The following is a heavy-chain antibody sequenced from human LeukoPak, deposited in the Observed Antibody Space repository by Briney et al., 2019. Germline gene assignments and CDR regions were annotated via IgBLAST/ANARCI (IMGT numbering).Heavy chain of an antibody. CDR2: IYYSGST. CDR1: GVSISSYY. V-gene: IGHV4-59*12. CDR3: AREQEYYGSGSYGGEQYFQH. J-gene: IGHJ1*01. Sequence: SETLSLTCTVSGVSISSYYWSWIRQPPGKGLEWIGYIYYSGSTNYNPSLKSRVTISVDTSKNQFSLKLSSVTAADTAVYYCAREQEYYGSGSYGGEQYFQHWGQGTLVTVSS. D-gene: IGHD3-10*01.